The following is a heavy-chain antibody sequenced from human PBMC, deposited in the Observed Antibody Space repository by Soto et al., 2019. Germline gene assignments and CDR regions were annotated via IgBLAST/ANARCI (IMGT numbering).Heavy chain of an antibody. CDR1: VGSIIISDHY. J-gene: IGHJ4*02. D-gene: IGHD5-12*01. Sequence: SETLSLTCTFSVGSIIISDHYWNWIRQHPGKGLEWIGYIYYSGSTYYNPSLESRITISVDTSKNQFSLKLSSVSAADTAVYYCARGKMATSQGWKLYFDYWGRGTLVTVSS. CDR2: IYYSGST. V-gene: IGHV4-31*03. CDR3: ARGKMATSQGWKLYFDY.